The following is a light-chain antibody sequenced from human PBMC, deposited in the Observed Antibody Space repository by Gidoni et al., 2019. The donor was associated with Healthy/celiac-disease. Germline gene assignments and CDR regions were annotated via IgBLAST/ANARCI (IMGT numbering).Light chain of an antibody. V-gene: IGLV1-51*01. CDR3: GTWDSSLSAVV. Sequence: SVLTQPPSVSAAPGQKVTISCSGSSSNTGTNDVSWYQQLPGTAPKLLIYDNNQRPSGIPDRFSGSKSGTSATLGITGLQTGDEAEDYCGTWDSSLSAVVFGGGTKLTVL. J-gene: IGLJ2*01. CDR2: DNN. CDR1: SSNTGTND.